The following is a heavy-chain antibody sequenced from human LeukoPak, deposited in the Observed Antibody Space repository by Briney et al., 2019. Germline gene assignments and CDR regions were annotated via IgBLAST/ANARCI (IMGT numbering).Heavy chain of an antibody. Sequence: GRCLTLSCTASGFTLSRFAMHWVRQAPGKGLEWLGHMSDDGSEKHYVDSVRGRFTISRDPSKHTLYLDVTSLRTEDTAVYYCAREADSGYYRTVDYWGQGTMVTVS. CDR3: AREADSGYYRTVDY. V-gene: IGHV3-30-3*01. CDR1: GFTLSRFA. J-gene: IGHJ4*02. CDR2: MSDDGSEK. D-gene: IGHD2-15*01.